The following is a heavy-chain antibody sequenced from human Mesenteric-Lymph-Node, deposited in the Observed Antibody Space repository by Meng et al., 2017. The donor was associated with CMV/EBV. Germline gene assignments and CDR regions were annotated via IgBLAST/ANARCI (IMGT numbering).Heavy chain of an antibody. Sequence: GESLKISCAASGFTFSSYSMYWVRQVPGKGLVWVSRINSDGSNTTYADSVKGRFTISRDNARKMVFLQMNSLRAEDTAVYYCARDLATVTPPGFDYWGQGTLVTVSS. J-gene: IGHJ4*02. V-gene: IGHV3-74*01. CDR1: GFTFSSYS. D-gene: IGHD4-17*01. CDR2: INSDGSNT. CDR3: ARDLATVTPPGFDY.